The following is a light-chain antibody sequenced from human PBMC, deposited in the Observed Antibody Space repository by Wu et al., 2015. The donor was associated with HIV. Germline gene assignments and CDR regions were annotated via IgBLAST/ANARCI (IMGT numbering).Light chain of an antibody. J-gene: IGKJ2*01. Sequence: IVMTRSPAALSVSPGERATLSCRASQTVGSDLAWYQQKPGQAPRLLIYGSSIRATGIPDRFSGSGSGTDFSLTISRLEPEDFAVYYCQQYGSSSYTFGQGTKLEIK. CDR3: QQYGSSSYT. V-gene: IGKV3-20*01. CDR2: GSS. CDR1: QTVGSD.